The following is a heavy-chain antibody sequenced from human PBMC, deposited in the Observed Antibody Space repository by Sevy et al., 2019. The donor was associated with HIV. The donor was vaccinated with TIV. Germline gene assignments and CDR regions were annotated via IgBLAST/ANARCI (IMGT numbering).Heavy chain of an antibody. Sequence: GGSLRLSCAASGFTVSSNYMSWVRQAPGKGLEWVSVIYRGGSTYYADSVKGRFTISRDNSKNTLYLQMNSLRAEDTAVYYCARGKSTSGEENFDYWGQRTLVTVSS. CDR2: IYRGGST. D-gene: IGHD3-16*01. CDR1: GFTVSSNY. V-gene: IGHV3-53*01. CDR3: ARGKSTSGEENFDY. J-gene: IGHJ4*02.